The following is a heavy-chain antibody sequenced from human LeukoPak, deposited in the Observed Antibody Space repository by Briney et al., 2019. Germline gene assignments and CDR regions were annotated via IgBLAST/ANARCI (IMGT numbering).Heavy chain of an antibody. CDR2: INPNSGGT. V-gene: IGHV1-2*02. D-gene: IGHD3-9*01. J-gene: IGHJ4*02. CDR1: GYTFTGYF. CDR3: ARLAELRYFDWLLSAYFDY. Sequence: ASVKVSCKASGYTFTGYFMHWVRQAPGQGLEWMGWINPNSGGTKYAQKFQGRVTMTRDTSISTAYMELSRLRSDDTAVYYCARLAELRYFDWLLSAYFDYWGQGTLVTVSS.